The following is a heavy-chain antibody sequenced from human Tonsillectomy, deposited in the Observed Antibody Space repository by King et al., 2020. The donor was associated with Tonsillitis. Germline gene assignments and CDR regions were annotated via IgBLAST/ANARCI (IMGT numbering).Heavy chain of an antibody. Sequence: VQLVESGGGVVQPGRSLRLSCAASGFTFNSYGMHWVRLAPGKRLEWVAVISYDGDITYYADSVKGRFTISRDNSKNTLYLQMNSLRAEDTAVYYCAKDKPYSHPPYWGQGTLVTVSS. D-gene: IGHD2-21*01. J-gene: IGHJ4*02. CDR2: ISYDGDIT. CDR3: AKDKPYSHPPY. V-gene: IGHV3-30*18. CDR1: GFTFNSYG.